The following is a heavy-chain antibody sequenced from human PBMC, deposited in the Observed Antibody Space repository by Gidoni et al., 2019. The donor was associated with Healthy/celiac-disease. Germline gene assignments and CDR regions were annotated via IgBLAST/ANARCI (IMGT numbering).Heavy chain of an antibody. J-gene: IGHJ4*02. CDR2: ISSSSSYT. Sequence: QVQLVESGGGLVKPGGSLRLPCAASGFTFSDYYMIWIRQAPGKGLEWVSYISSSSSYTNYADSVKGRFTISRDNAKNSLYLQMNSLRAEDTTVYYCARGLIAVAGTVFDYWGQGTLVTVSS. V-gene: IGHV3-11*06. CDR1: GFTFSDYY. D-gene: IGHD6-19*01. CDR3: ARGLIAVAGTVFDY.